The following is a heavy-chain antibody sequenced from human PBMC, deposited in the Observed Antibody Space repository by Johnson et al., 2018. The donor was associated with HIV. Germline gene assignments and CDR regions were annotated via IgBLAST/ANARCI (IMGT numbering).Heavy chain of an antibody. CDR1: GFTFRSYG. V-gene: IGHV3-30*19. D-gene: IGHD1-26*01. J-gene: IGHJ3*02. Sequence: QVQLVESGGGVVQPGRSLRLSCTASGFTFRSYGMYWVRQAPGKGLEWVALISYDGRNRYYGDSVKGRFTISRDKSKKTLYLQMNSLRAEDTAVYYCAKGLVGASSRAAFDIWGQGTMVTVSS. CDR3: AKGLVGASSRAAFDI. CDR2: ISYDGRNR.